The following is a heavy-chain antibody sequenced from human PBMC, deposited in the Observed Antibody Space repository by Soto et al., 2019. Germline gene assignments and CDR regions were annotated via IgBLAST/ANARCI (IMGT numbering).Heavy chain of an antibody. J-gene: IGHJ4*02. CDR1: GFTFNTYA. Sequence: GGSLRLSCAASGFTFNTYAMSWVRQAPGKGLEWVSAISDSGGRTYYADSVKGRFTISRDNSKNTLYLQMNGLRAEDTAVYFCAKELVNSGWTYFDCWGQGTLVTVPS. CDR3: AKELVNSGWTYFDC. CDR2: ISDSGGRT. D-gene: IGHD6-19*01. V-gene: IGHV3-23*01.